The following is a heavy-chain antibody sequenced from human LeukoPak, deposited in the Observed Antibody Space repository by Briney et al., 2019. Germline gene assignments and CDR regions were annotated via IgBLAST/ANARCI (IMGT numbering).Heavy chain of an antibody. CDR2: IYYTGNT. D-gene: IGHD3/OR15-3a*01. V-gene: IGHV4-39*01. CDR1: GVSISSSYSY. CDR3: ARQTGSGLFILP. Sequence: SETLSLTCTVSGVSISSSYSYWGWIRQPPGMGLEWIGSIYYTGNTYYNASLKSQVSISIDTSKNQFSLKLTSVTAADAAVYYCARQTGSGLFILPGGQGTLVTVSS. J-gene: IGHJ4*02.